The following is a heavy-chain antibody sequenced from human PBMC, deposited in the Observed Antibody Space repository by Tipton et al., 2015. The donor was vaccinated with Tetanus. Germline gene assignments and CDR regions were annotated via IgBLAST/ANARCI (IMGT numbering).Heavy chain of an antibody. D-gene: IGHD5-12*01. V-gene: IGHV3-11*04. CDR2: ISSRDNTI. Sequence: SLRLSCTGSGFTLRDYSMSWLRQAPGKGLEWVSYISSRDNTIYYADSVKGRFTISRDSSKNTFFLQMSSLRAEDTAVYYCAREAVSGYDPRFDYWGQGTLVTVSS. J-gene: IGHJ4*02. CDR1: GFTLRDYS. CDR3: AREAVSGYDPRFDY.